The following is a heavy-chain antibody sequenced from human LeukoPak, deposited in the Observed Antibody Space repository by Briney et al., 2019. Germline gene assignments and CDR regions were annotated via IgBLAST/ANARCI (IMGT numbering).Heavy chain of an antibody. V-gene: IGHV1-69*04. CDR1: GGTFSSYV. CDR2: IIPILGIA. D-gene: IGHD3-10*01. J-gene: IGHJ4*02. Sequence: SVKVSCKASGGTFSSYVISWVRQAPGQGLEWMGRIIPILGIANYAQKFQGRVTITADKSTSTAYMELSSLRSEDTAVYYCARDLGYGGFGELTSEDYWGQGTLVTVSS. CDR3: ARDLGYGGFGELTSEDY.